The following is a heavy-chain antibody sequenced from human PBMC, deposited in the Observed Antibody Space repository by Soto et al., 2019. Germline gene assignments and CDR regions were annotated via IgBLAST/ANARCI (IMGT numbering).Heavy chain of an antibody. D-gene: IGHD1-1*01. CDR2: IYYSGST. V-gene: IGHV4-30-4*01. CDR3: ARDTRETVTDSYQYYYYYGMDV. Sequence: KPSETLSLTCTVSGGSISSGDYYWSWIRQPPGKGLEWIGYIYYSGSTYYNPSLKSRVTISVDTSKNQFSLKLSSVTAADTAVYYCARDTRETVTDSYQYYYYYGMDVWGQGTTVTVSS. CDR1: GGSISSGDYY. J-gene: IGHJ6*02.